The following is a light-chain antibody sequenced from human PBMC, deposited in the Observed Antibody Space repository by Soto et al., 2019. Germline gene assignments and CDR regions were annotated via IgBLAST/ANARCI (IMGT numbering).Light chain of an antibody. CDR1: SSDVGAYKF. CDR2: EVT. Sequence: QSALTQPASVSGSPGQSITISCTGTSSDVGAYKFVSWFQQLPDKAPKLIIYEVTNRPSGVSDRFSGSRSGNTASLTISGLQAQDQATYYCLSYTTTYTWIFGGGTKVTAL. J-gene: IGLJ2*01. CDR3: LSYTTTYTWI. V-gene: IGLV2-14*01.